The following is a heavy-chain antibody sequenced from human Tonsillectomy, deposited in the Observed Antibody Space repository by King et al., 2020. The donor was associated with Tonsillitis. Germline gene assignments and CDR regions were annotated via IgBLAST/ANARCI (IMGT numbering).Heavy chain of an antibody. CDR3: ARHRGVGTTEDAFDI. CDR1: GFTVSGNY. J-gene: IGHJ3*02. CDR2: IYSGGST. Sequence: EVQLEESGGGLVQPGGSLRLSCAASGFTVSGNYMSWLRQAPGKGLEWVSVIYSGGSTYYADSVKGRFTISRDNSKNTLYLQMNSLRAEDTALYYCARHRGVGTTEDAFDIWGQGTMVTVSS. V-gene: IGHV3-66*04. D-gene: IGHD1-26*01.